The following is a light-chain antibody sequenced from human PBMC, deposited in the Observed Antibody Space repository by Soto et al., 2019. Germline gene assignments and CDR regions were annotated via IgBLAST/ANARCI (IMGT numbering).Light chain of an antibody. Sequence: EIVLTQSPGTLSLSPGERATLSCRASQSVSSSYLAWYQQKPGQAPRLLIYGASSRATGIPDRFSGSGSGTDFTITISRLEPEDFAVYYCHQYGSSPFTFGPGTKVDIK. CDR1: QSVSSSY. J-gene: IGKJ3*01. V-gene: IGKV3-20*01. CDR2: GAS. CDR3: HQYGSSPFT.